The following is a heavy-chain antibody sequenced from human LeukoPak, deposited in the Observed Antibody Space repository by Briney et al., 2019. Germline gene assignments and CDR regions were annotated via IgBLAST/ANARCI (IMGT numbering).Heavy chain of an antibody. CDR1: GYTFTGYF. J-gene: IGHJ4*02. CDR2: INPNTGDT. Sequence: ASVKVSCKASGYTFTGYFMIWLRQAPGQGLEWMAWINPNTGDTRYLQKFQGRVTVTRDTSISTVYMELNNLRFDDTAVYYCARGRSISNVNDPPVDYWGQGNLVSVSS. CDR3: ARGRSISNVNDPPVDY. D-gene: IGHD2/OR15-2a*01. V-gene: IGHV1-2*02.